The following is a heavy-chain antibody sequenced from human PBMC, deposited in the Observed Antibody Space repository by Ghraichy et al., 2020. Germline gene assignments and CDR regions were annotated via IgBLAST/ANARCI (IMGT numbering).Heavy chain of an antibody. CDR2: ISGSGGST. D-gene: IGHD2-15*01. J-gene: IGHJ4*02. V-gene: IGHV3-23*01. CDR3: AKRHCSGGSCSTFDY. Sequence: GGSLRLSCAASGFTFSSYAMSWVRQAPGKGLEWVSAISGSGGSTYYADSVKGRFTISRDNSKNTLYLQMNSLRAEDTAVYYCAKRHCSGGSCSTFDYWGQGTLVTVSS. CDR1: GFTFSSYA.